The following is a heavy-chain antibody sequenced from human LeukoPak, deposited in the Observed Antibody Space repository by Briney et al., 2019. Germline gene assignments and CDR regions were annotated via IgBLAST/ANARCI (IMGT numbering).Heavy chain of an antibody. CDR2: IKSKTDGGTT. D-gene: IGHD2-2*01. CDR3: TTDRCSSTSCLGRY. CDR1: GFTFSNAW. V-gene: IGHV3-15*01. Sequence: GGSLRLSCAASGFTFSNAWMSWVRQAPGKGLEWVGRIKSKTDGGTTDYAAPVKGRFTISRDDSKNTLYLQMNSLKTEDTAVYYCTTDRCSSTSCLGRYWGQGTLVTVSS. J-gene: IGHJ4*02.